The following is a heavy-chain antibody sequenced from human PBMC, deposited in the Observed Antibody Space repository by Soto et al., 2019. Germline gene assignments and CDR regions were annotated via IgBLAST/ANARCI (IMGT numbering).Heavy chain of an antibody. V-gene: IGHV1-18*01. J-gene: IGHJ4*02. CDR1: GYTFTSYG. CDR3: ARALYYYDNSGLAY. D-gene: IGHD3-22*01. CDR2: INIYSGDA. Sequence: QVRLEQSGPEVKKTGASVKVSCKASGYTFTSYGISWVRQAPGQGLEWMGWINIYSGDANYAQSFQDRVTMTRDTSTNTVYMEMMTLRSDDTAVYYCARALYYYDNSGLAYWGQGTLVTVSS.